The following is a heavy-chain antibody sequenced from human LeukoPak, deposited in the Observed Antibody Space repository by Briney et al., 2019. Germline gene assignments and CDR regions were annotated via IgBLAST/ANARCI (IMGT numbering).Heavy chain of an antibody. D-gene: IGHD6-19*01. CDR3: ARVYSSGWYPIGWYFDL. Sequence: ASVKVSCKASGYTFTSYAMNWVRQAPGQGLEWMGWINTNTGNPTYAQGFTGRFVFSLDTSVSTAYLQISSLKAEDTAVYYCARVYSSGWYPIGWYFDLWGRGTLVTVSS. CDR2: INTNTGNP. V-gene: IGHV7-4-1*02. CDR1: GYTFTSYA. J-gene: IGHJ2*01.